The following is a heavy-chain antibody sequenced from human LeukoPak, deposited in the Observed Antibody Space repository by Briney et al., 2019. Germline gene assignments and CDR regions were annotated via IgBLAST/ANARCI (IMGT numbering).Heavy chain of an antibody. CDR2: ISISGDTT. J-gene: IGHJ4*02. CDR3: ANGIRPNDY. D-gene: IGHD1-1*01. Sequence: GGSLRLSCGASGFTFGSHAMTWVRQAPGKGLEWVSAISISGDTTYYADAVKGRFTISRDNSKNTVYLQMNSLRAEDTAVYYCANGIRPNDYWGQGTLVTVSS. CDR1: GFTFGSHA. V-gene: IGHV3-23*01.